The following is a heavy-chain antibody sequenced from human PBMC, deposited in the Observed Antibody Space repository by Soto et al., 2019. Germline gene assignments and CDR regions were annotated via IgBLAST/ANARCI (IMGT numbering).Heavy chain of an antibody. D-gene: IGHD3-3*01. CDR2: IYYSGST. CDR1: GGSISSYY. V-gene: IGHV4-59*08. Sequence: QVQLQESGPGLVKPSETLSLTCTVSGGSISSYYWSWIRQPPGKGLEWIGYIYYSGSTNYNPSLKSRVTISVDTSKNLFSLKLSSVTAADTAVYYCARHSDFWSGYYLGYWGQGTLVTVSS. CDR3: ARHSDFWSGYYLGY. J-gene: IGHJ4*02.